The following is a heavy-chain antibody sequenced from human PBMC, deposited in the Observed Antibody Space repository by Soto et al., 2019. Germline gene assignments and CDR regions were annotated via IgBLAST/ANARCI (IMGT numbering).Heavy chain of an antibody. CDR1: GGSISRYY. D-gene: IGHD2-8*01. J-gene: IGHJ5*02. Sequence: QVQLQESGPGLVKASETLSLTCSVSGGSISRYYWSWIRQPPGKGLEWIGYAYYSGDTGYNPSLKRRVTMAVDTSKNQVSLKLSSVTAAETAVYYCARDRSTYGGGGTGEVKENWFDPWGQGALVTVSS. V-gene: IGHV4-59*01. CDR3: ARDRSTYGGGGTGEVKENWFDP. CDR2: AYYSGDT.